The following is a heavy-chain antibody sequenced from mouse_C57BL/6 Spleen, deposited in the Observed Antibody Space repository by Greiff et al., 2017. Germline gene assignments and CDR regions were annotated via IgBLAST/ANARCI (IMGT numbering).Heavy chain of an antibody. CDR3: AREGYYYGSSSVYFDY. J-gene: IGHJ2*01. D-gene: IGHD1-1*01. Sequence: VQLQQPGAELVKPGASVKLSCKASGYTFTSYWMHWVKQRPGRGLEWIGRSDPNSGGTKYNEKFKSKATLTVDKPSSTAYMQLSSLTSEDSAVYYCAREGYYYGSSSVYFDYWGQGTTLTVSS. V-gene: IGHV1-72*01. CDR1: GYTFTSYW. CDR2: SDPNSGGT.